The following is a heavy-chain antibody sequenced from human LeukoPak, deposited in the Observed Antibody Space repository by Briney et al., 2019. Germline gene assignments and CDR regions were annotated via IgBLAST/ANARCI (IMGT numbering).Heavy chain of an antibody. J-gene: IGHJ6*02. CDR1: GFTVSSNY. D-gene: IGHD3-10*01. V-gene: IGHV3-53*01. CDR2: IYSGGST. Sequence: PGGSLRLSCAASGFTVSSNYMSWVRQAPGKGLEWVSVIYSGGSTYYADSVKGRFTISRDNSKNTLYLQMNSLRAEDTAVYYCAMSASLSITMVRGGFPPPPYYYYYGMDVWGQGTTVTVSS. CDR3: AMSASLSITMVRGGFPPPPYYYYYGMDV.